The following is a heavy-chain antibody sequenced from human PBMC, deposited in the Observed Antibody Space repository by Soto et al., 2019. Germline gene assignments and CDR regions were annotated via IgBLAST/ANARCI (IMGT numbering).Heavy chain of an antibody. J-gene: IGHJ4*02. Sequence: EVQLLESGGGLVQPGGSLRLSGAASGFTFRNYARTWVRQAPGKGLKWVSVITGIGVGTYFVDSVKGRFTISRDNSKNTVYLQMNSLRAEDTAVYYCAKRPLTAAGFDYWGQGTLVTVSS. D-gene: IGHD6-13*01. CDR2: ITGIGVGT. CDR1: GFTFRNYA. CDR3: AKRPLTAAGFDY. V-gene: IGHV3-23*01.